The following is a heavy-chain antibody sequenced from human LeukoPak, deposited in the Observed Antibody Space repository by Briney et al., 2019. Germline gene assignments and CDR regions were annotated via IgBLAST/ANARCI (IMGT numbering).Heavy chain of an antibody. D-gene: IGHD6-19*01. V-gene: IGHV3-48*03. CDR1: GFTFSSYE. CDR2: ISSSGSTI. Sequence: PGGSLRLSCAASGFTFSSYEMNWVRQAPGKGLEWVSYISSSGSTIYYADSVKGRFTISRDNAKNSLYLQMNSLRAEDTAVYYCARDRSSGWYRYLDPWGQGTLVTVSS. J-gene: IGHJ5*02. CDR3: ARDRSSGWYRYLDP.